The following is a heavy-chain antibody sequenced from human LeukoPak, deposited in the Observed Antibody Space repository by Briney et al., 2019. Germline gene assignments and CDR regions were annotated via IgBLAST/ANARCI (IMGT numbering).Heavy chain of an antibody. D-gene: IGHD2-8*01. J-gene: IGHJ5*02. CDR1: GDSISTTRYH. V-gene: IGHV4-39*01. CDR3: ARHLMSVIDP. CDR2: IFYTGST. Sequence: PSETVSLTCAVSGDSISTTRYHWGWIRQPPGKGLEWMASIFYTGSTYYNSSLKSRVTISVDTSKNQFSLKLTSVTAADTAVYYCARHLMSVIDPWGQGTLVT.